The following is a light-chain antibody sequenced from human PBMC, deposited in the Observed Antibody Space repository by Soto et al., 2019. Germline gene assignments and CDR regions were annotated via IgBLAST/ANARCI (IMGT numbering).Light chain of an antibody. CDR2: DAS. Sequence: EIVLTQSPATLSLSPGERATLSCSASQSVSIYLAWYQQNPGQAPRLLIYDASNRATGIPARFSGSGSGTDFTLTISSLEPEDFAVYYCQQRSNWPATFGGGTKVEIK. V-gene: IGKV3-11*01. CDR1: QSVSIY. CDR3: QQRSNWPAT. J-gene: IGKJ4*01.